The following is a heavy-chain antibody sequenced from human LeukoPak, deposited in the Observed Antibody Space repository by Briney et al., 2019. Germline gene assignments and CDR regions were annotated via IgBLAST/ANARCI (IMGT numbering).Heavy chain of an antibody. CDR1: GFTFNTYT. Sequence: PGGSLRLSCAASGFTFNTYTMNWVRQAPGKGLEWVAFIRYDGSNKYYADSVKGRFTISRDNSKNTLYLQMNSLRAEDTAVYYCAKDQEYQLFNGGIDYWGQGTLVTVSS. J-gene: IGHJ4*02. CDR3: AKDQEYQLFNGGIDY. V-gene: IGHV3-30*02. CDR2: IRYDGSNK. D-gene: IGHD2-2*01.